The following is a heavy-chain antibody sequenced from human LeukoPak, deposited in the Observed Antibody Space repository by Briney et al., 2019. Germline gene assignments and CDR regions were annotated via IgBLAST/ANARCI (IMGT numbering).Heavy chain of an antibody. CDR2: IYYSGST. V-gene: IGHV4-59*01. CDR1: GGSISSYY. CDR3: ARVSRAELRYFDWLLSGAFDI. Sequence: SETLSLTCTVSGGSISSYYWSWIRQPPGKGLEWIGYIYYSGSTNYNPSLKSRVTISVDTSKNQFSLKLSSVTAADTAVYYCARVSRAELRYFDWLLSGAFDIWGRGTMVTVSS. D-gene: IGHD3-9*01. J-gene: IGHJ3*02.